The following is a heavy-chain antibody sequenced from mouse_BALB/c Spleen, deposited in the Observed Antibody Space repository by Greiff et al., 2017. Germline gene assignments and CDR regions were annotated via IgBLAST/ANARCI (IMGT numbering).Heavy chain of an antibody. Sequence: EVQLVESGGGLVKPGGSLKLSCAASGFTFSSYAMSWVRQTPEKRLEWVASISSGGITYYPDSVKGRFPISRDNARNILYLQMSSMRSEDTAMYYCARGNYDYDWFAYWGQGTLVTVSA. V-gene: IGHV5-6-5*01. CDR3: ARGNYDYDWFAY. D-gene: IGHD2-4*01. J-gene: IGHJ3*01. CDR1: GFTFSSYA. CDR2: ISSGGIT.